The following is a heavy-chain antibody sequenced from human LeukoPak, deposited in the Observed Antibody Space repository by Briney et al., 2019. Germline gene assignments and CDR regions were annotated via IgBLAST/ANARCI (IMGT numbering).Heavy chain of an antibody. J-gene: IGHJ6*03. Sequence: GGSLRLSCAASGFTFSSYEMNWVRQAPGKGLEWVSYISSSGSTIYYADSVKGRFTISRDNAKNSLYLQMNSLRAEDTAVYYCARDTRYCTNGVCYYYYYMDVWGKGTTVTVSS. V-gene: IGHV3-48*03. D-gene: IGHD2-8*01. CDR1: GFTFSSYE. CDR3: ARDTRYCTNGVCYYYYYMDV. CDR2: ISSSGSTI.